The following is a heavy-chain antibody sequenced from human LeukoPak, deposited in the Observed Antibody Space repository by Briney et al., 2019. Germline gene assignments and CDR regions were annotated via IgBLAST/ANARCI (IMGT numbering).Heavy chain of an antibody. CDR3: ARDGGYSGYDSLLGY. CDR1: GFTFSSYD. D-gene: IGHD5-12*01. Sequence: PGGSLRLSCAASGFTFSSYDMNWVRQAPGKGLEWVSYISSSGSTIYYAGSVKGRFTISRDNAKNSLYLQMNSLRAEDTAVYYCARDGGYSGYDSLLGYWGQGTLVTGSS. CDR2: ISSSGSTI. V-gene: IGHV3-48*03. J-gene: IGHJ4*02.